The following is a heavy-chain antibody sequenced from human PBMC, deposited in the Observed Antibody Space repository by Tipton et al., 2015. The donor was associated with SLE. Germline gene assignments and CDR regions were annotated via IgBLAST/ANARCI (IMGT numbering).Heavy chain of an antibody. CDR2: IYHSGST. Sequence: TLSLTCAVSGGSISSGGYSWTWIRQPPGKGLEWIGYIYHSGSTYYNPSLKSRVTISVDRSKNQFSLKLSSVTAADTAVYYCARAFRGGVLPFDSWGQGTLVTVSS. CDR3: ARAFRGGVLPFDS. CDR1: GGSISSGGYS. D-gene: IGHD3-16*01. V-gene: IGHV4-30-2*01. J-gene: IGHJ4*02.